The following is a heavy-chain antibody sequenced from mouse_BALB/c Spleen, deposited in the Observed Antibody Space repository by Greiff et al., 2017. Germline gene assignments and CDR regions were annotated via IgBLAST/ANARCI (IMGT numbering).Heavy chain of an antibody. Sequence: EVMLVESGGGLVQPGGSLKLSCAASGFTFSSYTMSWVRQTPEKRLEWVAYISNGGGSTYYPDTVKGRFTISRDNAKNTLYLQMSSLKSEDTAMYYCSKQENYGEGAWFAYWGQGTLVTVSA. CDR3: SKQENYGEGAWFAY. CDR2: ISNGGGST. V-gene: IGHV5-12-2*01. D-gene: IGHD1-2*01. CDR1: GFTFSSYT. J-gene: IGHJ3*01.